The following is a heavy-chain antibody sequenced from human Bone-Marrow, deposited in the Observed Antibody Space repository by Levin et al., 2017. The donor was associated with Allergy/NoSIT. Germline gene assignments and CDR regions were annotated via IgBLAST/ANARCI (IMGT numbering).Heavy chain of an antibody. Sequence: SQTLSLTCNVSGGSISSYYWSWIRPPAGKGLEWIGRIYTSGSTNYNPSLKSRVTMSVDTSKNQFSLKLSSVTAADTAVYYCAGAVSIAVAHYYYYGMDVWGQGTTVTVSS. CDR1: GGSISSYY. V-gene: IGHV4-4*07. CDR2: IYTSGST. D-gene: IGHD6-19*01. J-gene: IGHJ6*02. CDR3: AGAVSIAVAHYYYYGMDV.